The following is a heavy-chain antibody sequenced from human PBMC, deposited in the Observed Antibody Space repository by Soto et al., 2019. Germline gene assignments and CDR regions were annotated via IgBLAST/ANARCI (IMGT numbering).Heavy chain of an antibody. CDR3: AREGAASHSYYYGTDV. CDR1: VGSSSSGDAY. Sequence: PSETLSLTCTVSVGSSSSGDAYWSWIRQSPGKGLEWIGYIYHRGSPYYNPSLESRVTISVDTSKNQFSLKLNSVTAADTAVYYCAREGAASHSYYYGTDVWGQGTTVTVSS. D-gene: IGHD3-16*01. J-gene: IGHJ6*02. CDR2: IYHRGSP. V-gene: IGHV4-30-4*01.